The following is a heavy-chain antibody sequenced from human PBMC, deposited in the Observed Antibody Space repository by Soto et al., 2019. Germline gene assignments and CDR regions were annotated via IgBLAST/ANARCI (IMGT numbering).Heavy chain of an antibody. V-gene: IGHV1-69*13. J-gene: IGHJ5*02. CDR2: IIPIFGTA. CDR1: GGTFSSYA. D-gene: IGHD6-19*01. CDR3: ARGSQWLARGDWFDP. Sequence: ASVKVSCKASGGTFSSYAISWVRQAPGQGLEWMGGIIPIFGTANYAQKFQGRVTITADESTSTAYMELGSLRSEDTAVYYCARGSQWLARGDWFDPWGQGTLVTVSS.